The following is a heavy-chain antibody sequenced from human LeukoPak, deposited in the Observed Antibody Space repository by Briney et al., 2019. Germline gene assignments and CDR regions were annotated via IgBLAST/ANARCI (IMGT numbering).Heavy chain of an antibody. Sequence: GGSLRLSCAASGFTFSTYGMHWVRQAPGKGLEWVAFIRFDGSNKYYADSMRGRFTISRDNSKNTLYLQMNSLRAEDTAVYYCAREGAYYLDSWGQGTLVAVSS. CDR3: AREGAYYLDS. D-gene: IGHD4/OR15-4a*01. CDR1: GFTFSTYG. J-gene: IGHJ4*02. CDR2: IRFDGSNK. V-gene: IGHV3-30*02.